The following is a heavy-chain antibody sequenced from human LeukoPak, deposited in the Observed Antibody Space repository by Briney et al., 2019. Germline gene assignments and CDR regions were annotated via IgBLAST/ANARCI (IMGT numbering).Heavy chain of an antibody. CDR1: GFTFSNYA. D-gene: IGHD1-26*01. Sequence: PGGSLRLSCAASGFTFSNYAMHWVRQAPGKGLGWVAVIWYDGSNKYYADSVKGRFTISRDNSKNTLYLQMNSLRAEDTAVYYCAREGDSGSYHIFDYWGQGTLVTVSS. J-gene: IGHJ4*02. CDR3: AREGDSGSYHIFDY. V-gene: IGHV3-33*08. CDR2: IWYDGSNK.